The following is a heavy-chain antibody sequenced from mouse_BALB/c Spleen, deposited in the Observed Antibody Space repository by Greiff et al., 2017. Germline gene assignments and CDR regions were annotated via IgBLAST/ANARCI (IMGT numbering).Heavy chain of an antibody. CDR3: ARKHYYGSSLLDWYFDG. CDR2: IYPGDGDT. Sequence: VQLQQSGAELARPGASVKLSCKASGYTFTSYWMQWVKQRPGQGLEWIGAIYPGDGDTRYTQKFKGKATLTADKSSSTAYMQLSSLASEDSAVYYCARKHYYGSSLLDWYFDGWGAGTTVTVSS. D-gene: IGHD1-1*01. CDR1: GYTFTSYW. J-gene: IGHJ1*01. V-gene: IGHV1-87*01.